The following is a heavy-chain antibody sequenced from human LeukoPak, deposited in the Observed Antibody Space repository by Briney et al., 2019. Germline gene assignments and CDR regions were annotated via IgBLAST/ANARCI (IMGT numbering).Heavy chain of an antibody. J-gene: IGHJ4*02. CDR3: ARHCSSTSCYGRAFDY. CDR2: ISAYNGNT. D-gene: IGHD2-2*01. CDR1: GYTFTSYG. Sequence: ASVKVSCKASGYTFTSYGISWVRQAPGQGLEWMGWISAYNGNTNYAQKLQGRVTMTADTSTSTAYMELRSLRSDDTAVYYCARHCSSTSCYGRAFDYWGQGTLVTVSS. V-gene: IGHV1-18*01.